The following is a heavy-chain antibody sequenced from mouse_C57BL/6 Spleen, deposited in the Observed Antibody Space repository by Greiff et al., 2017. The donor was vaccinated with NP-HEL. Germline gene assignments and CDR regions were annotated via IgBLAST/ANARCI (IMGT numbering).Heavy chain of an antibody. V-gene: IGHV5-4*01. D-gene: IGHD2-2*01. CDR3: ARDLAMVTTGYFDY. Sequence: EVMLVESGGGLVKPGGSLKLSCAASGFTFSSYAMSWVRQTPEKRLEWVATISDGGSYTYYPDNVKGRFTISRDNAKNNLYLQMSHLKSEDTAMYYCARDLAMVTTGYFDYWGQGTTLTVSS. CDR2: ISDGGSYT. CDR1: GFTFSSYA. J-gene: IGHJ2*01.